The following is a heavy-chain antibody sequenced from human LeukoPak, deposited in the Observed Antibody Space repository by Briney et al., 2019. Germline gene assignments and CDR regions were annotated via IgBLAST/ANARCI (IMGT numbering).Heavy chain of an antibody. CDR3: AKDSSDRTTYDILPDDAFDI. Sequence: QPGGSLRLSCAASGFTFSSYVMHWVRQAPGKGLEWVAIISYDGSNEYYADSVKGRFTISRDNSKNTLYLQMNSLRAADTAVYYCAKDSSDRTTYDILPDDAFDIWGQGTMVTVSS. CDR2: ISYDGSNE. V-gene: IGHV3-30*04. J-gene: IGHJ3*02. D-gene: IGHD3-9*01. CDR1: GFTFSSYV.